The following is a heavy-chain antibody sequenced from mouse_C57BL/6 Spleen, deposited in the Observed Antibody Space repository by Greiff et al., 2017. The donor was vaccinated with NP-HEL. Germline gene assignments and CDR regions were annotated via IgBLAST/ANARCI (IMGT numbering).Heavy chain of an antibody. J-gene: IGHJ3*01. D-gene: IGHD2-3*01. CDR3: ARMDDGYSASFAY. V-gene: IGHV1-18*01. CDR1: GYTFTDYN. Sequence: VQLLQSGPELVKPGASVKIPCKASGYTFTDYNMDWVKQSHGKSLEWIGDINPNNGCTIYNQKFKGKATLTVDKSSSTAYMELRSLTSEDTAVYYCARMDDGYSASFAYWGQGTLVTVSA. CDR2: INPNNGCT.